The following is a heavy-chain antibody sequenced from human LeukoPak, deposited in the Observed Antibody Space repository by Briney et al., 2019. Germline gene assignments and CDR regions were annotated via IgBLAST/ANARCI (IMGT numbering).Heavy chain of an antibody. CDR2: ISGSGDSA. D-gene: IGHD3-3*01. Sequence: GGSLRLSCAASGFTFSSYAMSWVRQAPGKGLEWVSGISGSGDSAYYVDSVKGRFTISRDNSKNTLYVQMNSLRAEDTAVYYCAKVDGITIFEVFDYWGQGTLVTVSS. V-gene: IGHV3-23*01. CDR3: AKVDGITIFEVFDY. CDR1: GFTFSSYA. J-gene: IGHJ4*02.